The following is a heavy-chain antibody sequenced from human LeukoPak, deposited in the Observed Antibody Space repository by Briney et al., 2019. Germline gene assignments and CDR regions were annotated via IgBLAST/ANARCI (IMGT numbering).Heavy chain of an antibody. Sequence: PGGSLRLSCVTSGFTFSNYGMHWVRQLPGKGLEWVAVISYDSEGIYHVDSAKGRFTISRDNSKNTLYLQMNSLRVEDTAVYYCAKDGGNWYDSSGNYLMRSYMDVWGKGTTVTVS. J-gene: IGHJ6*03. CDR1: GFTFSNYG. CDR2: ISYDSEGI. V-gene: IGHV3-30*18. D-gene: IGHD3-16*01. CDR3: AKDGGNWYDSSGNYLMRSYMDV.